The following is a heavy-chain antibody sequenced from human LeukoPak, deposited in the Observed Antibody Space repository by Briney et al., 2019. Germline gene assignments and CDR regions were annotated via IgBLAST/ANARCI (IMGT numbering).Heavy chain of an antibody. Sequence: SETLSLTCTVSGGSISSYYWSWIRQPPGKGLEWIGYIYYSGSTNYNPSLKSRVTISVDTSKNQFSLKLSSVTAADTAVYYCARGYYDSSGYYQNFDYWGQGTLVTVSS. D-gene: IGHD3-22*01. CDR1: GGSISSYY. CDR2: IYYSGST. J-gene: IGHJ4*02. V-gene: IGHV4-59*08. CDR3: ARGYYDSSGYYQNFDY.